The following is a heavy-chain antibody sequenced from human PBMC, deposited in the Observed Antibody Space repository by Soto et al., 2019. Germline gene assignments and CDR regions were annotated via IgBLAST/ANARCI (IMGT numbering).Heavy chain of an antibody. J-gene: IGHJ4*02. D-gene: IGHD6-19*01. CDR2: ISGSGGST. CDR1: GFTFSSYA. Sequence: EVQLLESGGGLVQPGGSLRLSCAASGFTFSSYAMSWVRQAPGKGLEWVSAISGSGGSTYYADSVKGRFTISRDNSKNTLYLQINSLRAKDTAVYYSTKDRIAVGGGAFDYWGQGTLVTVSS. V-gene: IGHV3-23*01. CDR3: TKDRIAVGGGAFDY.